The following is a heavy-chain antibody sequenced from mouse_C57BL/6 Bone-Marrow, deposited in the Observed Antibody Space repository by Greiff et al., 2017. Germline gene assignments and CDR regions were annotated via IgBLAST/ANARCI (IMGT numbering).Heavy chain of an antibody. D-gene: IGHD2-2*01. V-gene: IGHV1-55*01. Sequence: QVQLQQPGAELVKPGASVKMSCKASGYTFTSYWITWVKQRPGQGLEWIGDIYPGSGSTNYNEKFKSKATLAVDTSSSTAYMQLSSLTSENSAVYYCERRARLRRRRPYYCDYWGQGTTLTVSS. CDR1: GYTFTSYW. CDR3: ERRARLRRRRPYYCDY. CDR2: IYPGSGST. J-gene: IGHJ2*01.